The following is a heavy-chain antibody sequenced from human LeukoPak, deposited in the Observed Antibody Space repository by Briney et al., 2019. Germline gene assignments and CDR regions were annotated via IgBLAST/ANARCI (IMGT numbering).Heavy chain of an antibody. CDR1: GFTFDDYA. CDR2: ISGDGGST. Sequence: GGSLRLSCATSGFTFDDYAMHWVRQAPGKGLEWVSLISGDGGSTYYADSVEGRFTISRDNSKNSLYLQMNSLRTEDTALYYCAKDSGFFEVFICADWGREPLFTASS. CDR3: AKDSGFFEVFICAD. D-gene: IGHD3-3*01. V-gene: IGHV3-43*02. J-gene: IGHJ4*02.